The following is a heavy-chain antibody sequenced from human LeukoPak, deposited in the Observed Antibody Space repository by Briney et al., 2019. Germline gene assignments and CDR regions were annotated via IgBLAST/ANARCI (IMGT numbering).Heavy chain of an antibody. CDR3: ATGLYADYYYFDY. V-gene: IGHV1-2*02. J-gene: IGHJ4*02. CDR2: INPNSGGT. Sequence: ASVKVSCKASGYTFTGYYMHWVRRAPGQGLEWMGWINPNSGGTNYAQKFQGRVTMTRDTSISTAYMELSRLRSDDTAVYYCATGLYADYYYFDYWGQGTLVTVSS. CDR1: GYTFTGYY. D-gene: IGHD3-16*02.